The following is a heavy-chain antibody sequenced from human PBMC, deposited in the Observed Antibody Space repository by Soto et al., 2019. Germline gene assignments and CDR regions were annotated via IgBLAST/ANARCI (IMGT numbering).Heavy chain of an antibody. CDR3: AKGAYGSGSLYYFDY. J-gene: IGHJ4*02. CDR1: GFTFSNYG. D-gene: IGHD3-10*01. V-gene: IGHV3-30*18. CDR2: ISYDGSNK. Sequence: GGSLRLSCAASGFTFSNYGMHWVRQAPGKGLEWVAVISYDGSNKYYAGSLKGRFTISRDNSKNTLYLQMNSLRAEDTAVYYCAKGAYGSGSLYYFDYWGQGTLVTVSS.